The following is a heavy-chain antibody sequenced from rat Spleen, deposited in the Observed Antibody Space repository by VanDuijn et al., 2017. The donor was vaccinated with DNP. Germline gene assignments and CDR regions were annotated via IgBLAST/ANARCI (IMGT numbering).Heavy chain of an antibody. CDR2: IHSDGSST. J-gene: IGHJ2*01. CDR3: TTDFERGY. Sequence: EVQLVESGGDLVQPGRSLKLSCAASGFTFSDYNMAWVRQAPKKGLEWVTTIHSDGSSTYYRDSVRGRFTFSRDNAENTLYLQMDSLRSEDTATYYCTTDFERGYWGQGVMVTVSS. CDR1: GFTFSDYN. D-gene: IGHD1-11*01. V-gene: IGHV5-7*01.